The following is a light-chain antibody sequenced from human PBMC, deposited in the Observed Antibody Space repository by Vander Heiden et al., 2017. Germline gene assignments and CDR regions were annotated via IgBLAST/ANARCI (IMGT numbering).Light chain of an antibody. J-gene: IGKJ2*01. Sequence: DIQMTQSPSTLSASVGDRVTITCRASQSISNWLAWYQQKPGKAHKLLIYKASSLQSGVPSRFSGSGSGTVFTLSISSLQPDDLATYYCQQYDGSSTFGQGTKLEIK. CDR3: QQYDGSST. V-gene: IGKV1-5*03. CDR2: KAS. CDR1: QSISNW.